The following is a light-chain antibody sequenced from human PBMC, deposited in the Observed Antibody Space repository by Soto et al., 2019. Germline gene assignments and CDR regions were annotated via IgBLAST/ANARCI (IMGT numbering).Light chain of an antibody. CDR2: DVS. CDR1: SSDVGGYNY. Sequence: QSALTQPASVSGSPGQSITISCTETSSDVGGYNYVSWYQQHPGKAPKLMIYDVSNRPSGVSNRFSGSKSGNTASLTISGLQAEDEDDYYCSSYTGSSTYVVFGGGTKLTVL. J-gene: IGLJ2*01. V-gene: IGLV2-14*01. CDR3: SSYTGSSTYVV.